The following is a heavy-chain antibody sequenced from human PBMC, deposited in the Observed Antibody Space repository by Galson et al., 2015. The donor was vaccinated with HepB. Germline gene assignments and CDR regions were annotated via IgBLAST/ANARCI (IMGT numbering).Heavy chain of an antibody. CDR1: GYTFTDYY. J-gene: IGHJ6*03. CDR2: INPNIGDT. CDR3: ARGRPRGYGYGLGCYRDV. D-gene: IGHD5-18*01. Sequence: SVKVSCKASGYTFTDYYVHWVRQAPGQGLEWMGWINPNIGDTNYAQNLQGRVTMTRDTSITTAYVELSRLRSGDTAVYYCARGRPRGYGYGLGCYRDVWGKGTTVTVSS. V-gene: IGHV1-2*02.